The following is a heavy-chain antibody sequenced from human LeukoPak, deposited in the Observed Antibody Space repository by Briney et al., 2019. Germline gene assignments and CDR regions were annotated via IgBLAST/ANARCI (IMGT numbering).Heavy chain of an antibody. CDR2: IYSGGST. D-gene: IGHD6-19*01. CDR3: ASSDSSGWYSGFDY. Sequence: GGSLRLSCAASGFTVGSNYMSWVRQAPGKGLEWVSVIYSGGSTYYADSVKGRFTISRDNSKNTLYLQMNSLRAEDTAVYYCASSDSSGWYSGFDYWGQGTLVTVSS. V-gene: IGHV3-53*01. J-gene: IGHJ4*02. CDR1: GFTVGSNY.